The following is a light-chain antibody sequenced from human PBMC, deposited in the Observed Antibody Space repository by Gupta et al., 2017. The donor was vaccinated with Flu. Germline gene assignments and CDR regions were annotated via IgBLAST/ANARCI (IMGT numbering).Light chain of an antibody. CDR2: DAS. J-gene: IGKJ1*01. Sequence: GTLSLSPGERATLSCRASQSISSNYLAWYQQKRGQAPRLLIYDASTRSTGIPDRFSGRGSGTDFTLTISRLQPEDFAVYYCQQYGRSPRTFGQGTKVEI. CDR1: QSISSNY. CDR3: QQYGRSPRT. V-gene: IGKV3-20*01.